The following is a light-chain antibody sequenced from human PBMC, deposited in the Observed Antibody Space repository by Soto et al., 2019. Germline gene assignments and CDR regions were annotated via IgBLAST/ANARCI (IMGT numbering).Light chain of an antibody. J-gene: IGKJ5*01. Sequence: DIVLTQSPGTLSLSPGERATLSCRASQSVASNALAWYQQKGGQAPRLLISDASSRATGIPDRFSGSGSGTDFTLTISRLEPEDFALYYCHQYGSSPGTFGQGTRVEIK. CDR3: HQYGSSPGT. V-gene: IGKV3-20*01. CDR1: QSVASNA. CDR2: DAS.